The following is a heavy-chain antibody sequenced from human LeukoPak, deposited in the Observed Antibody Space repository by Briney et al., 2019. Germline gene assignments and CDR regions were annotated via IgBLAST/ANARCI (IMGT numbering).Heavy chain of an antibody. CDR1: GGSISSYY. D-gene: IGHD6-13*01. Sequence: SETLSLTCTVSGGSISSYYWSWIRQPAGKGLEWIGRIYTSGSTNYNPSLKSRVTMSVDTSKKQFSLKLSSVTAADTAVYYCARFGSSWVFDAFDIWGQGTMVTVSS. V-gene: IGHV4-4*07. CDR2: IYTSGST. CDR3: ARFGSSWVFDAFDI. J-gene: IGHJ3*02.